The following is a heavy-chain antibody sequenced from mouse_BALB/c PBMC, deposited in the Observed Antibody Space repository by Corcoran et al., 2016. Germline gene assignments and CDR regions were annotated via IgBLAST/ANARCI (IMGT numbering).Heavy chain of an antibody. CDR3: ARGTTAWYVDV. D-gene: IGHD1-2*01. CDR1: GYTFTSYW. V-gene: IGHV1-69*02. Sequence: QVQLQQPGAELVKPGAPVKLSCKASGYTFTSYWMNWVKQRPGRGLEWIGRIDPSDSETHYNQKFKDKATLTVDKSSSTAYIQLSSLTSEDSAVYYCARGTTAWYVDVWGAGTTVTVSS. CDR2: IDPSDSET. J-gene: IGHJ1*01.